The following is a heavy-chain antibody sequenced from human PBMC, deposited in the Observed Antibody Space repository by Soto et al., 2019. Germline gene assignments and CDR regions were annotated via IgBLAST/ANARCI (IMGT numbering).Heavy chain of an antibody. D-gene: IGHD2-21*01. J-gene: IGHJ4*02. CDR2: ISGSGGST. V-gene: IGHV3-23*01. CDR1: GFTFSIYA. Sequence: PGGSLRLSCAASGFTFSIYAMGWVRQAPGKGLEWVSGISGSGGSTYYADSVKGRFTISRDNSKSTLYLQMDSLRAEDTAVYYCAKDRVSVRHNYFDYWGQGTLVTVSS. CDR3: AKDRVSVRHNYFDY.